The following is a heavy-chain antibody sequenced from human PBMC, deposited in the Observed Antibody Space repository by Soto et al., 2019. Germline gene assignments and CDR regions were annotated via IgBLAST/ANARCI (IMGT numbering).Heavy chain of an antibody. CDR2: ISSDGRDK. D-gene: IGHD3-22*01. V-gene: IGHV3-30*18. CDR3: AKEPYDSTGFYYSFHH. CDR1: GFTFSSYG. J-gene: IGHJ4*02. Sequence: QVQLVESGGGVVQPGRSLRLSCAASGFTFSSYGMHWVRQAPGKGLEWVAVISSDGRDKNYADSVKGRFSIYRDNSRKTLFLQMNSLRPEDTAVFYCAKEPYDSTGFYYSFHHWGQGTLVTVSS.